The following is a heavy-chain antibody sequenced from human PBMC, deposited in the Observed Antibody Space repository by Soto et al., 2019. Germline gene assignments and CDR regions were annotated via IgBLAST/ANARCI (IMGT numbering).Heavy chain of an antibody. CDR2: IIPIFGSA. V-gene: IGHV1-69*15. CDR3: AKDGGKDGDFGNWFDP. CDR1: GGTFSNYA. Sequence: QVQLVQSGAEVKKPGSSVKVSCKASGGTFSNYAITWVRQAPGQGLEWLGRIIPIFGSANYAQKFQGRVTITADESTTTSYMELSSLRSDDTAVDYCAKDGGKDGDFGNWFDPWGQGTLVTVSS. D-gene: IGHD3-16*01. J-gene: IGHJ5*02.